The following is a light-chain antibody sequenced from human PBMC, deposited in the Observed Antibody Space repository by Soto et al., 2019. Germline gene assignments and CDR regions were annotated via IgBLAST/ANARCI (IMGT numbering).Light chain of an antibody. Sequence: DIQMTQSASSLSASVGDRVTITCRASQSISYYLNWYQQKPGRAPRLLIYTTSSLQGGVPSKFSGSASGTDFTLTISSLQPEDFATYYCQQSYTTPWTFGQGTKVDIK. CDR3: QQSYTTPWT. CDR2: TTS. CDR1: QSISYY. V-gene: IGKV1-39*01. J-gene: IGKJ1*01.